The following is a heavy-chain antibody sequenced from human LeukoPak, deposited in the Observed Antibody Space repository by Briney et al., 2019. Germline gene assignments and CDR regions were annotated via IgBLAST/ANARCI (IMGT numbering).Heavy chain of an antibody. Sequence: GASVKVSCKASGYTFTSYGISWVRQAPGQGLEWMGWISAYNGNTNYAQKLQGRVTMTTDTSTSTAYMELRSLRSDDTAVYYCAKAIGAARPGYYYYYMDVWGKGTTVTVSS. V-gene: IGHV1-18*01. CDR2: ISAYNGNT. J-gene: IGHJ6*03. CDR3: AKAIGAARPGYYYYYMDV. CDR1: GYTFTSYG. D-gene: IGHD6-6*01.